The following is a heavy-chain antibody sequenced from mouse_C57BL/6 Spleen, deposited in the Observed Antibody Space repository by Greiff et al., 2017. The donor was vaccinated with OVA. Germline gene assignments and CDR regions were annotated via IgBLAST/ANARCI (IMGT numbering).Heavy chain of an antibody. V-gene: IGHV1-64*01. CDR3: ARSDYYSNWYFDV. Sequence: QVQLKQPGAELVKPGASVKLSCKASGYTFTSYWMHWVKQRPGQGLEWIGMIHPNSGSTNYNEKFKSKATLTVDKSSSTAYMQLSSLTSEDSAVYYCARSDYYSNWYFDVWGTGTTVTVSS. CDR1: GYTFTSYW. D-gene: IGHD2-5*01. CDR2: IHPNSGST. J-gene: IGHJ1*03.